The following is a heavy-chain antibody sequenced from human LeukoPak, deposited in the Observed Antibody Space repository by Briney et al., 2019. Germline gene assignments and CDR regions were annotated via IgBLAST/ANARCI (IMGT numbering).Heavy chain of an antibody. D-gene: IGHD2-15*01. Sequence: SETLSLTCSVSGGSITSYYWTWIRQPPAKGLEWIGYIYHSCTTNYNPSLKSRVTISVDTSKNQFSLKLSSVTAADTAVYYCAQKAPYSPGYSQDWGQGTLVTVSS. J-gene: IGHJ1*01. CDR1: GGSITSYY. CDR3: AQKAPYSPGYSQD. CDR2: IYHSCTT. V-gene: IGHV4-59*01.